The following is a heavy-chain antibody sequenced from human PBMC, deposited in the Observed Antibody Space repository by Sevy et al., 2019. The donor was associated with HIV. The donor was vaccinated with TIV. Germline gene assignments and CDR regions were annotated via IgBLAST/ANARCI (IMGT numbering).Heavy chain of an antibody. V-gene: IGHV4-59*08. Sequence: SETLSLTCTVSGGSITSLYWNWIRQPPGKGLEWIANIYYNGHINYNPSLKSRVTLSLDTSKNQFSLRLSSVTAADTAMYYCAGENAWGRGYSWGQGTMVIVSS. CDR2: IYYNGHI. J-gene: IGHJ4*02. CDR3: AGENAWGRGYS. CDR1: GGSITSLY. D-gene: IGHD1-26*01.